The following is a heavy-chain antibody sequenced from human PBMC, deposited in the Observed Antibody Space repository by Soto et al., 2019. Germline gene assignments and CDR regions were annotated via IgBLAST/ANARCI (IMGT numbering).Heavy chain of an antibody. D-gene: IGHD4-17*01. V-gene: IGHV4-61*01. J-gene: IGHJ3*02. CDR1: GGSVSSGSYY. CDR2: IYYSGST. Sequence: QVQLQESGPGLVKPSETLSLTCTVSGGSVSSGSYYWSWIRQPPGKGLEWIGYIYYSGSTNYNPSLKSRVTISVDTSKNQFSLKLSSVTAADTAVYYCARDSPGYGDYGAFDIWGQGTMVTVSS. CDR3: ARDSPGYGDYGAFDI.